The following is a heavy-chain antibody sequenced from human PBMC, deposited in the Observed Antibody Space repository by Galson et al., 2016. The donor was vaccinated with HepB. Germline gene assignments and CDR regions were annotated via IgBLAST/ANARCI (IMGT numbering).Heavy chain of an antibody. CDR2: IIPIFGTA. Sequence: SVKVSCKASGGTFSSYAISWVRQAPGQGLEWMGGIIPIFGTANYAQKFQGRVTITADKSTSTAYMELRSLRSEDTAVYYCARSQSRYCSSTSCYTMWGYWGQGTLVTVSS. CDR3: ARSQSRYCSSTSCYTMWGY. CDR1: GGTFSSYA. V-gene: IGHV1-69*06. J-gene: IGHJ4*02. D-gene: IGHD2-2*02.